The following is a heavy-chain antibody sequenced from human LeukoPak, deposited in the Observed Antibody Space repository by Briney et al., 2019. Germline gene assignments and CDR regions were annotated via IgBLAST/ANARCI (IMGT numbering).Heavy chain of an antibody. J-gene: IGHJ4*02. CDR2: IKQDGSEK. CDR3: ARGTPAYSYGSSAYHYDYFEY. V-gene: IGHV3-7*04. D-gene: IGHD3-22*01. CDR1: GFTFSACG. Sequence: GGSLRLSCAASGFTFSACGMTWVRQAPKKGLEWVANIKQDGSEKNYVDSVKGRFTISRDNAKNALYLQMNSLRAEDTAVYYCARGTPAYSYGSSAYHYDYFEYWGQGILVTVSS.